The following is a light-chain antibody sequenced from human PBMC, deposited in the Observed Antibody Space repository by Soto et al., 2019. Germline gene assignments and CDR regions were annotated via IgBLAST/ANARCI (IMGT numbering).Light chain of an antibody. J-gene: IGLJ1*01. CDR1: SSDVGGYKY. Sequence: SALTQPASVSGCPGQSITIYCTGTSSDVGGYKYVSWYQQHPGKAPKFMIYDVSNRPSGVSNRFSGSKSGNTASLTISGLQAEDEADYYCCSYTTSNTRQIVFGTGTKVTVL. CDR2: DVS. V-gene: IGLV2-14*01. CDR3: CSYTTSNTRQIV.